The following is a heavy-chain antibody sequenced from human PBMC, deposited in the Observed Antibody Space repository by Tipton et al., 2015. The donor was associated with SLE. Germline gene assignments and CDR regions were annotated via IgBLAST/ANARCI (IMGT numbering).Heavy chain of an antibody. V-gene: IGHV4-59*01. CDR1: GGSINSYY. Sequence: TLSLTCTVSGGSINSYYWSWIRQPPGKGREWIGYIHSSGSTNYNSSLESRVTISVDTSRNQFSLKLTSVTAADTAVYYCARSDGGHWGQGTLVTVSS. J-gene: IGHJ4*02. D-gene: IGHD3-16*01. CDR3: ARSDGGH. CDR2: IHSSGST.